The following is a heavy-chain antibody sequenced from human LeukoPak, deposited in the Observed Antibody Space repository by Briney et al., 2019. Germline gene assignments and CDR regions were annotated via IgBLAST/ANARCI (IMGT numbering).Heavy chain of an antibody. Sequence: ASVKVSCKASGYTFTGYYMHWVRQAPGQGLEWMGWINPNSGGTNYAQKFQGRVTMTRDTSISTAYMELSGLRSDDTAVYYCARTLVLRYFDWLGYWGQGTLVTVSS. CDR1: GYTFTGYY. CDR2: INPNSGGT. V-gene: IGHV1-2*02. CDR3: ARTLVLRYFDWLGY. J-gene: IGHJ4*02. D-gene: IGHD3-9*01.